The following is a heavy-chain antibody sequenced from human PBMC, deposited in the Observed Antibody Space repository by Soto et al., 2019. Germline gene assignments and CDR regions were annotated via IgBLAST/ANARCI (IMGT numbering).Heavy chain of an antibody. D-gene: IGHD5-12*01. Sequence: QVQLVESGGGVVQPGRSLRLSCAASGFTFSSYAMHWVRQAPGKGLEWVAVISYDGSNKYYADSVKGRFTISRDNSKNTLYLQMNSLRAEDTAVYYCAAATTGGPAGYYFDYWGQGTLVTVSS. CDR3: AAATTGGPAGYYFDY. J-gene: IGHJ4*02. V-gene: IGHV3-30-3*01. CDR2: ISYDGSNK. CDR1: GFTFSSYA.